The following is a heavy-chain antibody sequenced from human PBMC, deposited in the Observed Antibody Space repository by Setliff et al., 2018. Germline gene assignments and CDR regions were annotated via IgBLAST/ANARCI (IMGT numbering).Heavy chain of an antibody. CDR2: VKSKTEDGTT. CDR3: TRESQTCWSGYYSGSCCYYYMDV. D-gene: IGHD3-3*01. V-gene: IGHV3-15*01. Sequence: GGSLRLSCAGSGFTFNSAGMSWVRQATGKGLEWVGRVKSKTEDGTTDYAAHVRGRLNISRDDSTSTPYLQMNSLKTEDTAVYYCTRESQTCWSGYYSGSCCYYYMDVWGKGTTVTVSS. J-gene: IGHJ6*03. CDR1: GFTFNSAG.